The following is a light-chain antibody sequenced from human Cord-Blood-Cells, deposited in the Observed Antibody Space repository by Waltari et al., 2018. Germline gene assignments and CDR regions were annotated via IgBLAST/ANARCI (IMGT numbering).Light chain of an antibody. CDR1: QSLLHSDGKTY. CDR3: MQSIQLPRT. CDR2: EVS. J-gene: IGKJ1*01. V-gene: IGKV2D-29*02. Sequence: DIVMTQTPLSLSVTPGQPASISCKSSQSLLHSDGKTYLYWYLQKPGQSPQLLIYEVSNRFCGVPDRFSGSGSGTDFTLKISRVEAEDVGVYYCMQSIQLPRTFGQGTKVEIK.